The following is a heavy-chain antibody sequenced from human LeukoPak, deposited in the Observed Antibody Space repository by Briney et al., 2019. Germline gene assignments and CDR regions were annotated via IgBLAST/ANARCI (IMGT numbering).Heavy chain of an antibody. CDR2: ISAGSGTV. CDR3: TRDLGLRRMI. Sequence: GGSLRLSCAASGLSLSSNNMHWVRQTPGGGLEWLSYISAGSGTVFPADSVKGRFTISRDNARESLSLQMNSLRVEDTAVYYCTRDLGLRRMIWGRGTLVIVSS. V-gene: IGHV3-48*04. D-gene: IGHD1-14*01. CDR1: GLSLSSNN. J-gene: IGHJ2*01.